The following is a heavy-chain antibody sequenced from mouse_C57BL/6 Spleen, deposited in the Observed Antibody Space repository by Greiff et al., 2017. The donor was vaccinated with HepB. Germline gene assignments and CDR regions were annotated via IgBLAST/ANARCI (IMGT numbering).Heavy chain of an antibody. D-gene: IGHD1-1*01. CDR2: IYPGSGNT. CDR3: AGSSPHYYAMDY. V-gene: IGHV1-66*01. Sequence: QVQLQQSGPELVKPGASVKISCKASGYSFTSYYIHWVKQRPGQGLEWIGWIYPGSGNTKYNEKFQGKATLTADTSSSTAYMQLSSLTSEDSAVYYCAGSSPHYYAMDYWGQGTSVTVSS. J-gene: IGHJ4*01. CDR1: GYSFTSYY.